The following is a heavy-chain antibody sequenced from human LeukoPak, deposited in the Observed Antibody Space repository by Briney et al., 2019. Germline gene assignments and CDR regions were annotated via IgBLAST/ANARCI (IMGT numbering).Heavy chain of an antibody. V-gene: IGHV3-23*01. CDR1: GFTFDNFG. D-gene: IGHD4-17*01. J-gene: IGHJ6*03. Sequence: GGSLRLSCAASGFTFDNFGMTWVRQAAGKGLQWVSRISASGRSTTYAESVKGRITISRDNAKNSLYLQMNSLRAEDTAVYYCARVVYGDYYYYMDVWGKGTTVTISS. CDR3: ARVVYGDYYYYMDV. CDR2: ISASGRST.